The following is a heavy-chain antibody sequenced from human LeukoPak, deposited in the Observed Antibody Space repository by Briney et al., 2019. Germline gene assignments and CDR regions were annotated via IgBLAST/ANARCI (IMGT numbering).Heavy chain of an antibody. CDR2: ISGSGGST. CDR1: GFTFSSYA. J-gene: IGHJ4*02. Sequence: GGSLRLSCAASGFTFSSYAMSWARQAPGKGLEWVSAISGSGGSTYYADSVKGRFTISRDNSKNTLYLQMNSLRAEDTAVYHCATDVPAAAYYFDYWGQGTLVTVSS. CDR3: ATDVPAAAYYFDY. D-gene: IGHD2-2*01. V-gene: IGHV3-23*01.